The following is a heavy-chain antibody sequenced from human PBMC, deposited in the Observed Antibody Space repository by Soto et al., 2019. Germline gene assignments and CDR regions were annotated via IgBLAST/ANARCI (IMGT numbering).Heavy chain of an antibody. CDR3: ARDAIFGVVIRGIDYYYGMDV. V-gene: IGHV1-69*01. CDR2: IIPIFGTT. Sequence: QVQLVQSGAEVKKPGSSVKVSCKASGGTFSNYAISWVRQAPGQGLEWMGGIIPIFGTTNYAQKFQGRVTITADESTSTAYMELSTLRSEDTAVYYRARDAIFGVVIRGIDYYYGMDVWGQGTTVTVSS. D-gene: IGHD3-3*01. CDR1: GGTFSNYA. J-gene: IGHJ6*02.